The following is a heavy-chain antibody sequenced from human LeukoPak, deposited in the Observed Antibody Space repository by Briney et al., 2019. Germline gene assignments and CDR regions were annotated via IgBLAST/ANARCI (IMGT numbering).Heavy chain of an antibody. CDR1: GFTFSESG. CDR2: IRSKANSYAT. J-gene: IGHJ4*02. V-gene: IGHV3-73*01. D-gene: IGHD2-21*01. CDR3: TRYGDYPFDY. Sequence: GGSLRLSCAASGFTFSESGMHWVRQASGKGLEWVGRIRSKANSYATAYAASVKGRFTISRDDSKNTAYLQMNSLKPEDTAVYYCTRYGDYPFDYWGQGTLVTVSS.